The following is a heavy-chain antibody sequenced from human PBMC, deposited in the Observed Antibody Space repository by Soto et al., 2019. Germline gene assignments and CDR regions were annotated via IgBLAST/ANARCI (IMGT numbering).Heavy chain of an antibody. CDR1: GGSFKSGSYS. Sequence: PSETLSLTCTVSGGSFKSGSYSWSWIRQPPGKGLEWIGYVYHTGRTSYNPSLKSRVTISVDTSKNQFSLKLSSVTAADTAVYYCARGRAVGATPNYYYYGMDVWGQGTTVTVSS. V-gene: IGHV4-61*01. D-gene: IGHD1-26*01. J-gene: IGHJ6*02. CDR2: VYHTGRT. CDR3: ARGRAVGATPNYYYYGMDV.